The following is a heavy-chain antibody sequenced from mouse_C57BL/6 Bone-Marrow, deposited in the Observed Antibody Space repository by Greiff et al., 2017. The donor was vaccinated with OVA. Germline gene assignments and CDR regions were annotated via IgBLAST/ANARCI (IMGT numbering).Heavy chain of an antibody. CDR1: GFTFSSYA. D-gene: IGHD2-1*01. V-gene: IGHV5-9-1*02. CDR3: TRLLDAMDY. Sequence: EVKVVESGEGLVKPGGSLKLSCAASGFTFSSYAMSWVRQTPEKRLEWVAYISSGGDYIYYADTVKGRFTISRDNARNTLYLQMGSLKYEDTAMYYCTRLLDAMDYWGQGTSVTVSS. CDR2: ISSGGDYI. J-gene: IGHJ4*01.